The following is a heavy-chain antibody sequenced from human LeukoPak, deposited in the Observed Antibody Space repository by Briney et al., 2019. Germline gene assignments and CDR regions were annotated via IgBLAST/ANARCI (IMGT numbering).Heavy chain of an antibody. CDR3: AKEPVAGTPHYFDY. Sequence: GGSLRLSCVASGFIFSNSGMHWVRQTPGKGLEWVAVISYDETNKNYADSVKGRFTISRDNSNNTLYLQMNSLRAEDTAVYFCAKEPVAGTPHYFDYWGQGTLVTVSS. CDR2: ISYDETNK. CDR1: GFIFSNSG. J-gene: IGHJ4*02. V-gene: IGHV3-30*18. D-gene: IGHD6-19*01.